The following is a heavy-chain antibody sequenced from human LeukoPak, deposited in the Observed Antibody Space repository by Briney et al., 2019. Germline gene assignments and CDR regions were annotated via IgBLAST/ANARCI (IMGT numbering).Heavy chain of an antibody. CDR1: GYSFTSYW. D-gene: IGHD2-2*01. V-gene: IGHV5-10-1*01. Sequence: GESLKISCKGSGYSFTSYWISWVRQMPGKGLEWMGRIDPSDSYTNYSPSFQGHVTISADKSSSTAYLQWSSLKASDTAMYYCARQEYGENDYWGQGTLVTVSS. CDR3: ARQEYGENDY. CDR2: IDPSDSYT. J-gene: IGHJ4*02.